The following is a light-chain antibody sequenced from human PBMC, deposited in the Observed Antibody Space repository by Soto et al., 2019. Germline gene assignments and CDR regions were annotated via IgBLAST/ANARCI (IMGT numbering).Light chain of an antibody. CDR1: QSVSSN. Sequence: EIVMTQSPATLSVSPGARATLSCRASQSVSSNLAWYQQKPGQAPRLLIYGASTRATGIPARFSGSGSGTEFTLTISSLQSEDFAVYYCQQYNNWVGTFGQGTKVEIK. CDR3: QQYNNWVGT. CDR2: GAS. V-gene: IGKV3-15*01. J-gene: IGKJ1*01.